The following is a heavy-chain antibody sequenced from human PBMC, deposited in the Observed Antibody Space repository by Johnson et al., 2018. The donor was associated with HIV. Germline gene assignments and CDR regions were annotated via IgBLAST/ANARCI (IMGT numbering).Heavy chain of an antibody. CDR2: ISFDGYNK. J-gene: IGHJ3*02. V-gene: IGHV3-30*03. CDR1: GFTFSSYG. CDR3: ARGLELYLDLGWDDAFDI. D-gene: IGHD1-26*01. Sequence: QEKLVESGGGVVQPGRSLRLSCAASGFTFSSYGMHWVRQAPGKGLEWVAVISFDGYNKYYADSVKGRFTISRDSSEKTLYLQMNSLRPEDTAVYYCARGLELYLDLGWDDAFDIWGQGTMVTVSS.